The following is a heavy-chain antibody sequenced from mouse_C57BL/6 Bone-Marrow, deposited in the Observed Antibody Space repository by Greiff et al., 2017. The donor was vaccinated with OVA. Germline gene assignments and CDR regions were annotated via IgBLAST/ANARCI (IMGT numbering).Heavy chain of an antibody. V-gene: IGHV5-2*01. CDR3: ASGSSNYWYFDV. D-gene: IGHD1-1*01. CDR1: EYEFPSHD. CDR2: INSDGGST. J-gene: IGHJ1*03. Sequence: EVKLMESGGGLVQPGESLKLSCESNEYEFPSHDMSWVRKTPEKRLELVAAINSDGGSTYYPDTMERRFIISRDNTKKTLYLQMSSLRSEDTALYYCASGSSNYWYFDVWGTGTTVTVSS.